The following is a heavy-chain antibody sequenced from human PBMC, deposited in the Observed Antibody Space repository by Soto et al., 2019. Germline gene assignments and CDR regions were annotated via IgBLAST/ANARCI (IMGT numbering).Heavy chain of an antibody. CDR2: INPSGGST. V-gene: IGHV1-46*01. CDR3: ARGLIYDSSGYYFDY. CDR1: GYTLTSYY. D-gene: IGHD3-22*01. J-gene: IGHJ4*02. Sequence: VASVKVSCKASGYTLTSYYMHWVRQAPGQGLEWMGIINPSGGSTRYAQKFQGRVTMTRDTSTSTVYMELSSLRSEDTAVYYCARGLIYDSSGYYFDYWGQGTLVTVSS.